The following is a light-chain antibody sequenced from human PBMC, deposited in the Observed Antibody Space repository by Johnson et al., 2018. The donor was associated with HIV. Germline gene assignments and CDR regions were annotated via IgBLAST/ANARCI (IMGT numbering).Light chain of an antibody. CDR1: SSDIGNNY. V-gene: IGLV1-51*01. CDR3: GTWDSRMSAWS. CDR2: DNN. Sequence: QSVLTQPPSVSAAPGQKVTISCSGSSSDIGNNYVSWYQQLPGTAPKLLIYDNNKRPSVIPDRFSGSKSGTSATLGITGLQTGDEADYYCGTWDSRMSAWSFGTGTKVAVL. J-gene: IGLJ1*01.